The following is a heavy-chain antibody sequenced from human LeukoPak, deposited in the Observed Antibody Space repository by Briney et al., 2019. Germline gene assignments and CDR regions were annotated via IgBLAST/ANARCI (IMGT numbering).Heavy chain of an antibody. V-gene: IGHV3-23*01. D-gene: IGHD6-19*01. Sequence: GGSLRLSCAASGFTFTSYAMSWVRQAPGKGLEWVSAISGAGGSTYYADSVKGRFTISRDNSKNTLYLQMNSLRAEDTAVYYCARDGYSSGWYFDYWGRGTLVTVSS. J-gene: IGHJ4*02. CDR3: ARDGYSSGWYFDY. CDR2: ISGAGGST. CDR1: GFTFTSYA.